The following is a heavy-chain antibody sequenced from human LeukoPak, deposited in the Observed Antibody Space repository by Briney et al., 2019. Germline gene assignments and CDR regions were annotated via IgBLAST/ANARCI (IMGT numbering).Heavy chain of an antibody. CDR2: ISSSSSYI. D-gene: IGHD5-12*01. CDR3: ARVGGEYSGYDYGY. CDR1: GFTFSSYS. V-gene: IGHV3-21*04. J-gene: IGHJ4*02. Sequence: GGSLRLSCAASGFTFSSYSMNWVRQAPGKGLEWVSSISSSSSYIYYADSVKGRFTISRDNAKNSLYLQMNSLRAEDTAVYYCARVGGEYSGYDYGYWGQGTLVTVSS.